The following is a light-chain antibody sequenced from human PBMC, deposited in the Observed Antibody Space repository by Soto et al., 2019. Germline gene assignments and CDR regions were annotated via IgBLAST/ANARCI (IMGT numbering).Light chain of an antibody. CDR2: QAY. V-gene: IGKV1-5*03. J-gene: IGKJ4*01. Sequence: DIQMTQPPSTLSASVGDRVTTTCRASQSISIWLAWYQQKPGKAPKLLIYQAYTLDSGVPSRFSGSGSGTEWTLIITNQHRDNFATYYCQQYNSYAVTFGGGTKVEIK. CDR3: QQYNSYAVT. CDR1: QSISIW.